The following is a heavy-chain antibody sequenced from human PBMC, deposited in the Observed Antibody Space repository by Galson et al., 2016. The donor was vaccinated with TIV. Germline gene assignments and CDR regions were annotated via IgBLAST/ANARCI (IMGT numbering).Heavy chain of an antibody. CDR3: AKSGESGDYSWDGFDI. Sequence: SVKVSCKASGYTFTGYYIHWVRQAPGQGLEWMGWINPNSGNTNHAQKFQGRVTMTRDTSISTAYMELSSLRAEDTAMYYCAKSGESGDYSWDGFDIWGQGTVVIVS. CDR2: INPNSGNT. D-gene: IGHD1-26*01. J-gene: IGHJ3*02. CDR1: GYTFTGYY. V-gene: IGHV1-2*02.